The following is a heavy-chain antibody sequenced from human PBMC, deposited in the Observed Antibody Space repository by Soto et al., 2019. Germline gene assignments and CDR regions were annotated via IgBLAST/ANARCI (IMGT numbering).Heavy chain of an antibody. D-gene: IGHD2-2*01. Sequence: SETLSLTCTVSGGSISGYYWSWVRQPAGKGLEWVGRIYSDGTTNYSPSLKSRVTMSLDTSKDQFSLHLNSVTAADTAVYYCSRVGCSNSKCYTRGMDVWGQGTTGTVS. CDR3: SRVGCSNSKCYTRGMDV. J-gene: IGHJ6*02. CDR1: GGSISGYY. CDR2: IYSDGTT. V-gene: IGHV4-4*07.